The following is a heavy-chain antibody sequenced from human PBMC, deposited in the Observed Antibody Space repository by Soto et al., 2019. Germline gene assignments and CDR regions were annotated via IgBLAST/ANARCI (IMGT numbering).Heavy chain of an antibody. CDR2: INAGNGNT. CDR3: ARDLGSGQQLVGYYFDY. D-gene: IGHD6-13*01. Sequence: ASVKVSCKASGYTFTSYAMHWVRQAPGQRLEWMGWINAGNGNTKYSQKFQGRVTITRDTSASTAYMELSSLRSEDTAVYYCARDLGSGQQLVGYYFDYWGQGTLVTVSS. CDR1: GYTFTSYA. V-gene: IGHV1-3*01. J-gene: IGHJ4*02.